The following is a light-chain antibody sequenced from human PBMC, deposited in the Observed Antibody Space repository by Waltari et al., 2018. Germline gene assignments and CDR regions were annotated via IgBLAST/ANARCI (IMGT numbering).Light chain of an antibody. CDR3: ATWDDSLSGRV. Sequence: QSVLTQPPSTSGTPGQTVTIPCSASTPNIGTNTVTWYQLLPGTAPKTVIFANYHRPSGVPDRFSASKSGTSASLVISGLQSEDEADYFCATWDDSLSGRVFGGGTKVTVL. CDR2: ANY. V-gene: IGLV1-44*01. CDR1: TPNIGTNT. J-gene: IGLJ3*02.